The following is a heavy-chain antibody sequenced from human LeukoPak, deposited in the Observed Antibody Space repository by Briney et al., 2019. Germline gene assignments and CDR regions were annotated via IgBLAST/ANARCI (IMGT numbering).Heavy chain of an antibody. CDR2: VSSNSAYI. D-gene: IGHD3-16*01. CDR1: GFTFSNYA. Sequence: GGSLRLSCAASGFTFSNYAMSWFRQAPGKGLEWVSAVSSNSAYIYYADSLRGRFTISRDNAKSLLYLQINSLRADDTAVYYCAREGGRRRASNFDWFDPWGQGTLVTVSS. CDR3: AREGGRRRASNFDWFDP. V-gene: IGHV3-21*06. J-gene: IGHJ5*02.